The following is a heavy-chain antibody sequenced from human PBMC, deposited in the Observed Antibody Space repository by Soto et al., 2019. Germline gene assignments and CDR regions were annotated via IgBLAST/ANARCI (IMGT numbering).Heavy chain of an antibody. J-gene: IGHJ4*02. D-gene: IGHD4-17*01. CDR2: TYYRSKWYN. Sequence: SQTLSLTCAISGDSFSSNSAAWNWIRQSPSRDLEWLGRTYYRSKWYNDYAVSVKSRITINPDTSKNQFSLQLNSVTPEDTAVYYCARVPYPPRGDYDTWYFDYWGQGTLVTVSS. V-gene: IGHV6-1*01. CDR1: GDSFSSNSAA. CDR3: ARVPYPPRGDYDTWYFDY.